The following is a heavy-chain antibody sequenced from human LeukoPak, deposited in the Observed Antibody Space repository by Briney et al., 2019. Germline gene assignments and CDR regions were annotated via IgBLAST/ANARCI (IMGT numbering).Heavy chain of an antibody. CDR1: GFTFSSYG. CDR2: ISYDGSGQ. D-gene: IGHD2-15*01. CDR3: ARGSVGTPPPFDY. V-gene: IGHV3-30*19. Sequence: GGSLRLSCAASGFTFSSYGMHWVRQAPGKGLDWVALISYDGSGQFYADSVKGRFTISRDSSTLYLQMNSLRSEDTAMYYCARGSVGTPPPFDYWGQGTLVTVSS. J-gene: IGHJ4*01.